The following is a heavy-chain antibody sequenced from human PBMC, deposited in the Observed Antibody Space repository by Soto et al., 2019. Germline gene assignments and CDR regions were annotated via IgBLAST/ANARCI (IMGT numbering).Heavy chain of an antibody. CDR2: IIPIFGTA. D-gene: IGHD3-22*01. CDR3: ARHYYDSSGYQPYYFDS. J-gene: IGHJ4*02. V-gene: IGHV1-69*13. CDR1: GGTFSSYA. Sequence: SVKVSCKASGGTFSSYAISWVRQAPGQGLKWMGGIIPIFGTANYAQKFQGRVTITADESTSTAYMELSSLRSEDTAVYYCARHYYDSSGYQPYYFDSWGQGTLVTVSS.